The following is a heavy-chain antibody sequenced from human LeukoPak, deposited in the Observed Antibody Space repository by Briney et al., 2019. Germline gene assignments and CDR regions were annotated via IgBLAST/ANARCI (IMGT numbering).Heavy chain of an antibody. Sequence: GGSLSLSCAASGFTFSNYAMHWVRQAPGKGLEWVAFIRNDGNEIYYADSVKGRFTISRDNSRDTLYFQMNSLIYEDTAVYYCAKTGFQWGEYFYYMDVWGKGTTVTVSS. CDR1: GFTFSNYA. V-gene: IGHV3-30*02. CDR3: AKTGFQWGEYFYYMDV. J-gene: IGHJ6*03. D-gene: IGHD1-14*01. CDR2: IRNDGNEI.